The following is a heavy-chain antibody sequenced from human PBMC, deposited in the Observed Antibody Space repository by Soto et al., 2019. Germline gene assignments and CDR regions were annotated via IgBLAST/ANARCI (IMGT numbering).Heavy chain of an antibody. J-gene: IGHJ6*02. CDR3: ARDGLRFLEYGMDV. V-gene: IGHV4-31*03. CDR2: IYYSGST. Sequence: QVQLQESGPGLVKPSQTLSLTCTVSGGSISSGGYYWSWIRQHPGQGLEWIGYIYYSGSTYYNPSLKSRVTISVDTSKNQFSLKLSSVTAADTAVYYCARDGLRFLEYGMDVWGQGTTVTVSS. CDR1: GGSISSGGYY. D-gene: IGHD3-3*01.